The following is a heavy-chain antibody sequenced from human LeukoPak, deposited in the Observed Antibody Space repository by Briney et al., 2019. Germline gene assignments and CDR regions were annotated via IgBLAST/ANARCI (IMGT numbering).Heavy chain of an antibody. CDR2: IYHSGST. J-gene: IGHJ4*02. V-gene: IGHV4-59*01. CDR1: GASITTYY. CDR3: AREYSTSSEGDYFDY. D-gene: IGHD6-6*01. Sequence: SETLSLTCTVSGASITTYYWTWIRQPPGKGLEWIGYIYHSGSTNYNPSLKIRGTISLDTYRNQFSLRLSSVTAADTAVYFCAREYSTSSEGDYFDYWGQGSLVTVSS.